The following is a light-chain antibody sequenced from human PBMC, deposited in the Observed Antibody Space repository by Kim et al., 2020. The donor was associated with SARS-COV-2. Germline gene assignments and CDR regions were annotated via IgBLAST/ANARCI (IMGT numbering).Light chain of an antibody. CDR1: QDVIRY. V-gene: IGKV1-12*01. Sequence: DIQMTQSPSSVSASVGDRVTITCRASQDVIRYLAWYQQRPGTAPKVLIYGAFNLHSGVPSRFSGSGSGTNFTLTISSLQPEDFATYYCQQANIFPLTFGGGTKVDIK. J-gene: IGKJ4*01. CDR2: GAF. CDR3: QQANIFPLT.